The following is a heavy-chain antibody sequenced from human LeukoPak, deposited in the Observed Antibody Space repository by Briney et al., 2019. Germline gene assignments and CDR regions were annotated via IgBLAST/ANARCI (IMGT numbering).Heavy chain of an antibody. CDR2: IWSDGRNI. D-gene: IGHD4-11*01. Sequence: GGSLRLSCATSGFTFSNYGFHWVRQVPGKGPEWPAAIWSDGRNIYYEDSLEGRFTISRDNSNNTLYLQMNTLRAGDTAVYYCVRDRAHDSTAFDTWGPGTMVTVSS. V-gene: IGHV3-33*01. CDR3: VRDRAHDSTAFDT. J-gene: IGHJ3*02. CDR1: GFTFSNYG.